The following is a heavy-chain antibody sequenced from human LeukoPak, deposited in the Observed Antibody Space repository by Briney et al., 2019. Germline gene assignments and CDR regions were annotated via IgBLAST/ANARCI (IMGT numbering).Heavy chain of an antibody. V-gene: IGHV6-1*01. CDR2: TYYRSKWHS. J-gene: IGHJ4*02. CDR3: ARMVGLVSDF. Sequence: QTLSLTFAISGDSVSINSAAWNWIRQSPSRGLEWLGRTYYRSKWHSYYAPSVKSRITINPDTSKNQFSLQLKSVTPEDTAVYYCARMVGLVSDFWGQGTLVTVSS. D-gene: IGHD3-10*01. CDR1: GDSVSINSAA.